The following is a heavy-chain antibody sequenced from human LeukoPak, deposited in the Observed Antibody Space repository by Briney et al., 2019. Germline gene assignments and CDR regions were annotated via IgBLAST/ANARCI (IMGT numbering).Heavy chain of an antibody. CDR3: AKDLGYYDSSGHIHFDY. D-gene: IGHD3-22*01. V-gene: IGHV3-23*01. J-gene: IGHJ4*02. CDR2: ISGSGGST. Sequence: GGSLRLSCVASGFSFSSYAMSWVRQAPGKGLEWVSAISGSGGSTYYADSVKGRFTISRDNSKNTLYLQMNSLRAEDTAVYYCAKDLGYYDSSGHIHFDYWGQGTLVTVSS. CDR1: GFSFSSYA.